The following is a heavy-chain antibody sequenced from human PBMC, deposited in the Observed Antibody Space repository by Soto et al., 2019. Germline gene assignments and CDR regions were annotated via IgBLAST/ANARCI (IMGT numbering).Heavy chain of an antibody. Sequence: SETLSLTCTVSGGSISSSSYYWGWIRQPPGKGLEWIGSIYYSGSTYYNPSLKSRVTISVDTSKNQFSLKLSSVTAADTAVYYCGVYGGYCSGGSCGAGYWGQGTLVTV. J-gene: IGHJ4*02. CDR3: GVYGGYCSGGSCGAGY. CDR1: GGSISSSSYY. CDR2: IYYSGST. V-gene: IGHV4-39*01. D-gene: IGHD2-15*01.